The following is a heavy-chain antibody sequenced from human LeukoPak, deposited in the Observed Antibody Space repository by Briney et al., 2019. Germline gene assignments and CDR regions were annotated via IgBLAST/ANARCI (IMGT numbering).Heavy chain of an antibody. CDR2: ISSNGGRT. V-gene: IGHV3-64*01. J-gene: IGHJ4*02. Sequence: GGSLRLSCAASGFTFSSYAMHWVRQAPGKGLEYVSAISSNGGRTYYANSVKGRFTISRDNSKNTLYLQMGSLRAEDMAVYYCAGQAPTLRNYFDYWGQGTLVTVSS. CDR1: GFTFSSYA. CDR3: AGQAPTLRNYFDY.